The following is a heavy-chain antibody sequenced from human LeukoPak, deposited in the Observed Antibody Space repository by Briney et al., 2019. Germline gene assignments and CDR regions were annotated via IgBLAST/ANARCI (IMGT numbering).Heavy chain of an antibody. CDR3: ARGFWGWEVDY. J-gene: IGHJ4*02. D-gene: IGHD3-16*01. CDR2: INGEGSST. Sequence: GGSLRLSCAASGFTFSSYWMLWARHAPGKGLAWLSRINGEGSSTNYADSVKGRFTISRDNAKNTLYLQMNSLRVEDTAVYYCARGFWGWEVDYWGQGILVTVSS. CDR1: GFTFSSYW. V-gene: IGHV3-74*01.